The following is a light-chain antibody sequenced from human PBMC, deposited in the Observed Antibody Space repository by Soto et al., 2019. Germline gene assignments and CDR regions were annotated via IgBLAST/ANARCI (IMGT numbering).Light chain of an antibody. CDR1: QSVSSS. Sequence: EIVLTQSPGTLSLSPGERATLSCRASQSVSSSRLARYQHKPGRAPRLLTHGASTRATGIPARFSGVGSGTEFTLTISSLQSEDFAVYYCQQYNKWPQTFGQGTRLEIK. J-gene: IGKJ5*01. V-gene: IGKV3-15*01. CDR2: GAS. CDR3: QQYNKWPQT.